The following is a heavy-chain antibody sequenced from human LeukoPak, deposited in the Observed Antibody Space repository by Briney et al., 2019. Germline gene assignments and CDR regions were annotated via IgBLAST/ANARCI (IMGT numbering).Heavy chain of an antibody. J-gene: IGHJ6*03. CDR1: GFTFSSYS. V-gene: IGHV3-49*04. CDR3: TRGRGGLNYYYYMDV. Sequence: PGGSLRLSCAASGFTFSSYSMNWVRQAPGKGLEWVGFIKSKAYGGTTEYAAPVKGRFMISRDDSKNIAYLQMNSLKTEDTAVYYCTRGRGGLNYYYYMDVWGKGTTVTVSS. CDR2: IKSKAYGGTT. D-gene: IGHD4-23*01.